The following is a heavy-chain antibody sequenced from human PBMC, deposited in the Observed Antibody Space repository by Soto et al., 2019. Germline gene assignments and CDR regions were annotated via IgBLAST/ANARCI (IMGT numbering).Heavy chain of an antibody. CDR3: AKNVLVMTIFGAMDV. Sequence: EVQLLESGGGLVQPGGSLRLSCAASGFTFSSYAMSWVRQAPGKGLEWGSAISGSGGSTYYAYSVKGRFTISRDNSKNTLYLQINSLRDDATAVYYCAKNVLVMTIFGAMDVSVQGTTVTVSS. CDR1: GFTFSSYA. J-gene: IGHJ6*02. V-gene: IGHV3-23*01. CDR2: ISGSGGST. D-gene: IGHD3-9*01.